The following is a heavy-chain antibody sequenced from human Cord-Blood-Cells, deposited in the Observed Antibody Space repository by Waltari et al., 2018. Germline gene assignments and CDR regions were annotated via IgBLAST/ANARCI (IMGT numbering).Heavy chain of an antibody. CDR1: GGSISSGDYY. CDR3: ARVDSNWYFDL. D-gene: IGHD4-4*01. Sequence: QVQLQESGPGLVTPSQNLSLTCTVSGGSISSGDYYWSWSRQPPGKGLEWIGYIYYSGSTCYNPSLKCRVTISVDTSKNQFSLKLSSVTAADTAVYYCARVDSNWYFDLWGRGTLVTVSS. CDR2: IYYSGST. J-gene: IGHJ2*01. V-gene: IGHV4-30-4*08.